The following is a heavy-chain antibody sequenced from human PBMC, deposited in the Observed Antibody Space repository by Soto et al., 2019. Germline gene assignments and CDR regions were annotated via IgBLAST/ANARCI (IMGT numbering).Heavy chain of an antibody. Sequence: SETLSLTCIVSGGSISSSSYYWGWIRQPPGKGLEWIGSIYYSGSIYYNPSLKSRVTISVDTSKNQFSLKLSSVTAAETAVYYCARQSSGWYNWFDPWGQGTLVTVSS. CDR2: IYYSGSI. V-gene: IGHV4-39*01. J-gene: IGHJ5*02. CDR3: ARQSSGWYNWFDP. CDR1: GGSISSSSYY. D-gene: IGHD6-19*01.